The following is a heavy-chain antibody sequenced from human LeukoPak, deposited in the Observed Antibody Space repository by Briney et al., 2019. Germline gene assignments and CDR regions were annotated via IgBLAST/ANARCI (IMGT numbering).Heavy chain of an antibody. CDR3: ARRGIAAAGNFDY. Sequence: SETLSLTRTVSGGSISSYYWSWIRQPPGKGLEWIGYIYYSGGTNYNPSLKSRVTISVDTSKNQFSLKLSSVTAADTAVYYCARRGIAAAGNFDYWGQGTLVTVSS. CDR2: IYYSGGT. CDR1: GGSISSYY. V-gene: IGHV4-59*01. J-gene: IGHJ4*02. D-gene: IGHD6-13*01.